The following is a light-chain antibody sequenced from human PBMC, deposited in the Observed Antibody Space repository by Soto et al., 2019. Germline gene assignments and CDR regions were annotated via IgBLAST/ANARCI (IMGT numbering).Light chain of an antibody. V-gene: IGKV1-5*01. CDR1: QSISGW. J-gene: IGKJ1*01. Sequence: YTAPATVSERINITCRASQSISGWLAWYQQKPGKAPKLLIYDVSSLESGFPSRFSGSASGTEFTLTISSLQPDDFATYYCQQYGSYSWTFGQGSKVDI. CDR2: DVS. CDR3: QQYGSYSWT.